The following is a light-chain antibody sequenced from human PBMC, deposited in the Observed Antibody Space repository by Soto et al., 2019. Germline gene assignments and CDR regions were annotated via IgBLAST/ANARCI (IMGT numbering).Light chain of an antibody. CDR3: QQYGRSPFT. Sequence: EIVMTQSPKNLSVSPGERATLSCRASQSVSSNLAWYQQKPGQAPRLLIYGAFTRATGIPARFSGSGSGTDFTLTISRLEPEDFAVYYCQQYGRSPFTFGPGTKADIK. CDR2: GAF. J-gene: IGKJ3*01. CDR1: QSVSSN. V-gene: IGKV3-15*01.